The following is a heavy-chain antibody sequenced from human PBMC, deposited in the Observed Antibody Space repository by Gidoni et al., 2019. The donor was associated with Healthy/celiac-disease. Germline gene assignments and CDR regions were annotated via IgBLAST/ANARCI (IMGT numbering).Heavy chain of an antibody. CDR2: LIPIFGTA. J-gene: IGHJ4*02. CDR3: ARARTRIAVAGTGYFDY. CDR1: GGTCSSSA. D-gene: IGHD6-19*01. V-gene: IGHV1-69*01. Sequence: QVQLVQSGAEVTKPGSSVKVSCTSSGGTCSSSAITWVRQAPGQGLEWMGGLIPIFGTANYAQKFQSRVTITADESTSTAYMELSSLRSENTAVYYCARARTRIAVAGTGYFDYWGQGTLVTVSS.